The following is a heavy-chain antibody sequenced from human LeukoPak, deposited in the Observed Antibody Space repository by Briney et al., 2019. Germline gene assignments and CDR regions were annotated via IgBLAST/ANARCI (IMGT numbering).Heavy chain of an antibody. D-gene: IGHD3-10*01. CDR1: GLIFSNSG. V-gene: IGHV3-33*06. CDR3: AKDKGVRYLDY. CDR2: IWSDGSKT. J-gene: IGHJ4*02. Sequence: GGSLRPSCAASGLIFSNSGMHWVRQAPGKGLEWVAMIWSDGSKTYYADSVKGRFTISRDNSKNTVYLQMNSLRAEDTAVYYCAKDKGVRYLDYWGQGTLVTVSS.